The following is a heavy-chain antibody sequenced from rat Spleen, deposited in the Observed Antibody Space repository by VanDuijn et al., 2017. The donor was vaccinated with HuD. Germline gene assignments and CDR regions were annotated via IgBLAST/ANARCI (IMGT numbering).Heavy chain of an antibody. Sequence: EVQLVESGGGLVQPGGSMKVSCAASGFSFSNHYMAWVRQAPTKGLEWVASISTGGGNTYYRDSVKGRFTISRDNAKSALYLQMDSLRSEDTATYYCARAPPYYGFDYWGQGVMVTVSS. CDR1: GFSFSNHY. J-gene: IGHJ2*01. D-gene: IGHD1-1*01. CDR2: ISTGGGNT. CDR3: ARAPPYYGFDY. V-gene: IGHV5-25*01.